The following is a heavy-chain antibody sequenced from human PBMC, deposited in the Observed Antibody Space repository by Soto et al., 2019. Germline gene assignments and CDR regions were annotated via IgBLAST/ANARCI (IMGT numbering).Heavy chain of an antibody. CDR1: GFTSSSYG. Sequence: PGGSLRLSCAASGFTSSSYGMHWVRQAPGKGLEWVSSISSSSSYIYYADSVKGRFTISRDNAKNSLYLQMNSLRAEDTAVYYCARDGGYCSSTSCYWWFDPWGQGTLVTVSS. J-gene: IGHJ5*02. CDR3: ARDGGYCSSTSCYWWFDP. CDR2: ISSSSSYI. D-gene: IGHD2-2*01. V-gene: IGHV3-21*01.